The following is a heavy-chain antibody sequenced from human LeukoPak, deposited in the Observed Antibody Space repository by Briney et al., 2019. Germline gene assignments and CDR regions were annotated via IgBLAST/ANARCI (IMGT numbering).Heavy chain of an antibody. V-gene: IGHV4-38-2*02. J-gene: IGHJ3*02. D-gene: IGHD4/OR15-4a*01. Sequence: SETLSLTCTVSGYSISSGYYWGWIRQPPGKGLEWIGSIYHSGSTYYNPSLKSRVTISVDTSKNQFSLKLSSVTAADTAVYYCARPWVLPPAAFDIWGQGTMVTVSS. CDR1: GYSISSGYY. CDR2: IYHSGST. CDR3: ARPWVLPPAAFDI.